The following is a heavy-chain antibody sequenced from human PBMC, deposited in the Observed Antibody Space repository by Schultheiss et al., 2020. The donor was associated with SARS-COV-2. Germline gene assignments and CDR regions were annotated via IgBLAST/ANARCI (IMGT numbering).Heavy chain of an antibody. CDR1: GFSFSNYG. D-gene: IGHD6-6*01. V-gene: IGHV4-39*01. Sequence: GSLRLSCAASGFSFSNYGMAWVRQAPGKGLEWIGSIYYSGNAYYNPSLESRVTMSVDTSKKQFSLKLNSVSAADTAVYYCARGGLADRLSSWGQGTRVTVSS. J-gene: IGHJ4*02. CDR3: ARGGLADRLSS. CDR2: IYYSGNA.